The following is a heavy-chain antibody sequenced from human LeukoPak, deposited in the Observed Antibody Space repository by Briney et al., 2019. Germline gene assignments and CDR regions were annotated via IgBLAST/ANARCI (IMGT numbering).Heavy chain of an antibody. V-gene: IGHV3-30*04. Sequence: GGSLRLSCAASGFTFSSFAMHWVRQAPGKGLEWVAVISYDGSNMYYADSVKGRFTISRDNYINTLYLQMNSLRPEDMATFYYARGRETYNFDYWGQGTLVTVSS. D-gene: IGHD5-18*01. J-gene: IGHJ4*02. CDR3: ARGRETYNFDY. CDR1: GFTFSSFA. CDR2: ISYDGSNM.